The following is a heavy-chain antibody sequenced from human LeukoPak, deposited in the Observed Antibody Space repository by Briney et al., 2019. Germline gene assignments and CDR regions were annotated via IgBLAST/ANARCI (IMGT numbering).Heavy chain of an antibody. V-gene: IGHV4-39*01. J-gene: IGHJ4*02. Sequence: SETLSLTCIVTLGFHLRSICCSRWIRQPPGKGLEWIGSMFYGGTTYYTPSFKSRVTISGDTTKNQFSLKLSSVTAAEPAVYYCARLREVGSTTYFDYWGQGTLVTVSS. CDR2: MFYGGTT. CDR3: ARLREVGSTTYFDY. D-gene: IGHD1-26*01. CDR1: LGFHLRSICC.